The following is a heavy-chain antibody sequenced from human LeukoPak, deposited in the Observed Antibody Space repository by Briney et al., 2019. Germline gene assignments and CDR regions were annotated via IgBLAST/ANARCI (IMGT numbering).Heavy chain of an antibody. CDR2: INHSGST. CDR3: ASVPAMIMSAREDAFDI. V-gene: IGHV4-34*01. D-gene: IGHD2-2*01. Sequence: SETLSLTCAVYGGSFSGYYWSWIRQPPGKGLEWIGEINHSGSTNYNPSLKSRVTISVDTSKNQFSLKLISVTAADTAVYYCASVPAMIMSAREDAFDIWGQGTMVTVSS. J-gene: IGHJ3*02. CDR1: GGSFSGYY.